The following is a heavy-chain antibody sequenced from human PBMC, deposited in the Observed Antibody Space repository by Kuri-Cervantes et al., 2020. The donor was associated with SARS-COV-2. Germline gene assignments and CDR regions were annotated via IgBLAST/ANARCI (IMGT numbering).Heavy chain of an antibody. CDR3: ARDPARRDYFDY. V-gene: IGHV3-7*01. D-gene: IGHD6-6*01. J-gene: IGHJ4*02. Sequence: GESLKISCASSGFTFSSYWMSWVRQAPGKVLEWGINIKQDGSEKYYVDSVKGRITISRDNAKTSLYLQMNSLRAEDTAVYYCARDPARRDYFDYWGQGTMVTVSS. CDR2: IKQDGSEK. CDR1: GFTFSSYW.